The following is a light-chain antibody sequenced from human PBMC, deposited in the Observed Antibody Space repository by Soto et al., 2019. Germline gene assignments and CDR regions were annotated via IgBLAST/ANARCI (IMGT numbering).Light chain of an antibody. CDR2: EGS. V-gene: IGLV2-23*01. CDR1: SSDVGSYNL. J-gene: IGLJ1*01. Sequence: QSALTQPASVSGSPGQSITISCTGTSSDVGSYNLVSWYQQHPGKAPKLMIYEGSKRSSGVSNRFSGSKSGNTASLTISGLQAEDEAYYYCCSYAGSSTYVFVTGTKVTVL. CDR3: CSYAGSSTYV.